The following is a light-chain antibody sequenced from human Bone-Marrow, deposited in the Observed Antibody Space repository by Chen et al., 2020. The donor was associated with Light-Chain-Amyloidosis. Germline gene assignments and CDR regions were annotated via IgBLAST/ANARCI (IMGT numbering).Light chain of an antibody. CDR1: QTISSNY. Sequence: EIVLTQSPGTLSLSPGEGANLSCRASQTISSNYLTWYQQKFGQAPRLLIYGSSSRATGIPDRFSGSGSGTDFTLTINRLEPEDFAMSYCPLYGTSPLTFGGGTKVEIK. J-gene: IGKJ4*01. CDR3: PLYGTSPLT. V-gene: IGKV3-20*01. CDR2: GSS.